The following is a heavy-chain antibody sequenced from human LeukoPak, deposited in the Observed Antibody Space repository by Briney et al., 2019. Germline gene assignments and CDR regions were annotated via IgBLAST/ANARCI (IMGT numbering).Heavy chain of an antibody. V-gene: IGHV4-34*01. J-gene: IGHJ6*03. CDR1: GGSFSGYY. Sequence: PSETLSLTCAVYGGSFSGYYWSWIRQPPGKGLEWIGEINHSGSTNYNPSLKSRVTISVDTSKNQFSLKLSSVTAADTAVYYCARGGSSWYGAVYYYYYMDVWGKGTTVTVSS. CDR2: INHSGST. D-gene: IGHD6-13*01. CDR3: ARGGSSWYGAVYYYYYMDV.